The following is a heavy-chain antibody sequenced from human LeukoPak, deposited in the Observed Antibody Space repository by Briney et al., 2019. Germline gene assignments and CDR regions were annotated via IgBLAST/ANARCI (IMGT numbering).Heavy chain of an antibody. CDR1: GGSFSSYA. J-gene: IGHJ4*02. CDR3: ARGWLAETTVVTPYNY. V-gene: IGHV1-69*13. CDR2: IIPIFGTA. Sequence: ASVKVSCKASGGSFSSYAINWVRQAPGQGLEWMGGIIPIFGTANYAQKFQDRVTITAVESMSTVYMELSSLRSEDTAVYYCARGWLAETTVVTPYNYWGQGTLVTVSS. D-gene: IGHD4-23*01.